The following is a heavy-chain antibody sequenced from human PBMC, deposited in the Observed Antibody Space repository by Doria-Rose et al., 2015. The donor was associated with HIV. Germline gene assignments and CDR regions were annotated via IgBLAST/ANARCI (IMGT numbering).Heavy chain of an antibody. CDR2: INHGGGT. V-gene: IGHV4-34*01. J-gene: IGHJ4*02. D-gene: IGHD6-13*01. Sequence: QVQLQQWGAGLLKPSETLSLTCAVYNGSLSGNYWSWIRQPPGKGLEWIGEINHGGGTNYNPSLQSRVSFSVDTSKNQFSLKMRSVTAADTAVYFCARGNRDRHGYSSSWPFDYWGQGTMATVSS. CDR3: ARGNRDRHGYSSSWPFDY. CDR1: NGSLSGNY.